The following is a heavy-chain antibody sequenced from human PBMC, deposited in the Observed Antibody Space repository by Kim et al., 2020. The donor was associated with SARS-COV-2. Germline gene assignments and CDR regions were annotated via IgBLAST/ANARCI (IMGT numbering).Heavy chain of an antibody. J-gene: IGHJ4*02. CDR2: VNTNTGNP. V-gene: IGHV7-4-1*02. Sequence: ASVKVSCKASGHTFTGYMVNWLLKAPGHGPEWRGLVNTNTGNPTYAPGCTGLFVFSLDTSVTTAYVQISSLKPEDTAVYYCTRAVVGARNFVEFWGQGTL. CDR1: GHTFTGYM. CDR3: TRAVVGARNFVEF. D-gene: IGHD1-26*01.